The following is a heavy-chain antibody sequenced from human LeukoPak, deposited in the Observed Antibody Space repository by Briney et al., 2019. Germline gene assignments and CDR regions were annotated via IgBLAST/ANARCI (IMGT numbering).Heavy chain of an antibody. V-gene: IGHV1-18*01. J-gene: IGHJ5*02. Sequence: ASVKVSCKASGYTFTSYGISWVRQAPGQGLEWMGWISAYNGNTNYAQKLQGRVTMTTDTSTSTAYMELSSLRSDDTAVYYCARDYYGSGRGYWFDPWGQGTLVTVSS. CDR3: ARDYYGSGRGYWFDP. CDR1: GYTFTSYG. D-gene: IGHD3-10*01. CDR2: ISAYNGNT.